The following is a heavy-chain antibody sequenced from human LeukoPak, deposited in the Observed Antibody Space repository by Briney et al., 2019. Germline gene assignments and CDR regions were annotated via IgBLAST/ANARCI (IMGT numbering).Heavy chain of an antibody. CDR1: GYTFTGYY. J-gene: IGHJ3*02. Sequence: ASVKVSCKASGYTFTGYYMHWVRQAPGQGLEWMGWINPSSGGTNYAQKFQDWVTMTRDTSIGTAYMELRRLRSDDTAVYYCARDRGRGGLISAFDIWGQGTMVTVSS. D-gene: IGHD3-16*01. CDR2: INPSSGGT. V-gene: IGHV1-2*04. CDR3: ARDRGRGGLISAFDI.